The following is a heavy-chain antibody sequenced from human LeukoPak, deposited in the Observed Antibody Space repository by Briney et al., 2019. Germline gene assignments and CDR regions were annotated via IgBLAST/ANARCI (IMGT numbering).Heavy chain of an antibody. Sequence: PGGSLRLSCAASGFIFGRDSMNWVRQAPGRGLEWISYISRDSDIRYYADSVRGRFHISRDNSKNTLYLQMNSLRAEDTAVYYCVLAAAGIRGDYWGQGTLVTVSS. CDR1: GFIFGRDS. CDR3: VLAAAGIRGDY. D-gene: IGHD6-13*01. J-gene: IGHJ4*02. CDR2: ISRDSDIR. V-gene: IGHV3-48*01.